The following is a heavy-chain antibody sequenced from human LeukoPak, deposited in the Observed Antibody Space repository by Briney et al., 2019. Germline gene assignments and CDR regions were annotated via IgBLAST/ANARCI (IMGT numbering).Heavy chain of an antibody. V-gene: IGHV3-23*01. D-gene: IGHD3-10*01. CDR1: GFTFSTYA. Sequence: PGGSLRLSCTASGFTFSTYAMSWVRQAPGKGLEWVSGISGSGGTTYYADSVKGRFTISRDNSKNTLYLQMDSLRAEDTAVYHCAKSYYYGSGSYSRNNWFDPWGPGTLVTVSS. CDR2: ISGSGGTT. CDR3: AKSYYYGSGSYSRNNWFDP. J-gene: IGHJ5*02.